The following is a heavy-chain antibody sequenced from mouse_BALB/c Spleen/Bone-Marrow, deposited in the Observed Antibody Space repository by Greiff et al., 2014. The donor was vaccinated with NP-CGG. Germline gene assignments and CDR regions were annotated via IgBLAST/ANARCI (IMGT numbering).Heavy chain of an antibody. Sequence: EVQLVESGGDLVRPGGSLKLSCAASGFTFSSYDMSWVRQTPDKRLEWVATIGSGGRYTYYPDSVKGRFTISRDNAKNALYLQMSSLKSEDTAMYYCSRLSYDYDGAWFAYWGQGTLVTVSA. J-gene: IGHJ3*01. CDR3: SRLSYDYDGAWFAY. CDR2: IGSGGRYT. D-gene: IGHD2-4*01. V-gene: IGHV5-6*01. CDR1: GFTFSSYD.